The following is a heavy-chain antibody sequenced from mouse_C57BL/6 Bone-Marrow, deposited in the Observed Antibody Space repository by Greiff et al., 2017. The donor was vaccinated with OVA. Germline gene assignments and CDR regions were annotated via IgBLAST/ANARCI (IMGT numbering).Heavy chain of an antibody. D-gene: IGHD1-1*01. J-gene: IGHJ4*01. Sequence: QSGPGLVQPSQSLSITCTVSGFSLTSYGVHWVRQSPGKGLEWLGVIWGGGSTDYNAAFISRLSISKDNSKSQVFFKMNSLQADDTAIYYCASYYYGSPYYAMDYWGQGTSVTVSS. CDR1: GFSLTSYG. V-gene: IGHV2-2*01. CDR3: ASYYYGSPYYAMDY. CDR2: IWGGGST.